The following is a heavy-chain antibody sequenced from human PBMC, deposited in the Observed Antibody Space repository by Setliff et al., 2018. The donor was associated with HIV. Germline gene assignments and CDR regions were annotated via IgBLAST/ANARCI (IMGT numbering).Heavy chain of an antibody. CDR3: ARESACSSTSCPKVLDY. CDR1: GGSFSKYL. J-gene: IGHJ4*02. Sequence: SVKVSCKTSGGSFSKYLFTWVRQAPGQGLEWMGGIIPFLGVRDYAQKFQGRVTITADGSTRTGYMELRSLQSEDTAVCYCARESACSSTSCPKVLDYWGQGTLVTVSS. V-gene: IGHV1-69*10. CDR2: IIPFLGVR. D-gene: IGHD2-2*01.